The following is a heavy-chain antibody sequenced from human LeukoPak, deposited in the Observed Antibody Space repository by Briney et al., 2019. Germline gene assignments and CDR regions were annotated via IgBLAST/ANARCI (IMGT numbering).Heavy chain of an antibody. V-gene: IGHV1-18*01. CDR2: ISTYNGNT. Sequence: GASVKVSCKASGYTFTNYGIHWVRQARGQGLEWMGWISTYNGNTNYAQKYQDRLTMTTDTSTNTAYMELRSLRSDDTAVYYCAKSIVVVIAATSGFDPWGQGTLVIVSS. J-gene: IGHJ5*02. CDR1: GYTFTNYG. CDR3: AKSIVVVIAATSGFDP. D-gene: IGHD2-15*01.